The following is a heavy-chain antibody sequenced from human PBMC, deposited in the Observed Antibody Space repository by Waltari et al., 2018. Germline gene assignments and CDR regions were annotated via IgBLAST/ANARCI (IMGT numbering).Heavy chain of an antibody. V-gene: IGHV4-39*01. CDR2: IYYSGST. CDR1: GGSISSSSYY. D-gene: IGHD2-15*01. CDR3: ARQYCSGGSCYLAPFDY. Sequence: QLQLQESGPGLVKPSETLSLTCTVSGGSISSSSYYWGWIRPPPGKGLEWIGSIYYSGSTYYNPSLKSRVTISVDTSKNQFSLKLSSVTAADTAVYYCARQYCSGGSCYLAPFDYWGQGTLVTVSS. J-gene: IGHJ4*02.